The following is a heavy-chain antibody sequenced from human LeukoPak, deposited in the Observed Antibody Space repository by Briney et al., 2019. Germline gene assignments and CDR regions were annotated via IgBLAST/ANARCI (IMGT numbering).Heavy chain of an antibody. J-gene: IGHJ4*02. Sequence: SETLSLTCTVSGYSISSGYYWGWIRQPPGKGLEWIGSIYHSGSTYYNPSLKSRVTISVDTSKNQFSLNLTSVTAADTAVYYCASNTGTVFDYWGQGARVTVSS. D-gene: IGHD1-7*01. CDR3: ASNTGTVFDY. CDR1: GYSISSGYY. CDR2: IYHSGST. V-gene: IGHV4-38-2*02.